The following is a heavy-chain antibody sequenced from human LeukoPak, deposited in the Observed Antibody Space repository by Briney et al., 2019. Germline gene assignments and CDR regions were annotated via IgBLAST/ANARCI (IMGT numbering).Heavy chain of an antibody. J-gene: IGHJ5*02. CDR3: TKGLLS. CDR1: GFTFSSYS. CDR2: IYGGSRT. Sequence: GGSLRLSCAASGFTFSSYSMNWVRQAPGKGLEWVSVIYGGSRTLYSDSVKGRFTISRDNSKNTLSLQLNSLRADDTAVFYCTKGLLSWGQGTLLTVAA. V-gene: IGHV3-NL1*01.